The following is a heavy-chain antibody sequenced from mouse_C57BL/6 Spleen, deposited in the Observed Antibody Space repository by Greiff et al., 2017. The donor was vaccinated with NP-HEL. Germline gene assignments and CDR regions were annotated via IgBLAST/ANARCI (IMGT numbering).Heavy chain of an antibody. D-gene: IGHD1-1*01. Sequence: VQLQQSGPGLVQPSQSLSITCTVSGFSLTSYGVHWVRQSPGQGLEWLGVIWSGGSTDYNAAFISRLSISKDNSKSQVFFKLNSLQADDTAIYYCASPYYYGRSHWYFDVWGTGTTVTVSS. CDR3: ASPYYYGRSHWYFDV. CDR1: GFSLTSYG. CDR2: IWSGGST. V-gene: IGHV2-2*01. J-gene: IGHJ1*03.